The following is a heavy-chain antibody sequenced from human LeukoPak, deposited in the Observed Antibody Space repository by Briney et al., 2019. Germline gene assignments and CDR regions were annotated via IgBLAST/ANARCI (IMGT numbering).Heavy chain of an antibody. CDR1: GGSFSGYY. CDR3: ARSRLWFGELFDY. Sequence: SETLSLTCAVYGGSFSGYYWSWIRQPPGKGLEWIGEINHNGSTNYNPSLKSRVTISVDTSKNQFSLKLSSVTAADTAVYYCARSRLWFGELFDYWGQGTLVTVSS. CDR2: INHNGST. D-gene: IGHD3-10*01. J-gene: IGHJ4*02. V-gene: IGHV4-34*01.